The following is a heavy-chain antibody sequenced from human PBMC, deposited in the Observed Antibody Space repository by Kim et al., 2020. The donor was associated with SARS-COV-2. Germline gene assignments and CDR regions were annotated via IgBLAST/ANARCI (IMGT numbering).Heavy chain of an antibody. V-gene: IGHV4-59*01. CDR1: GGSISSYY. Sequence: SETLSLTCTVSGGSISSYYWSWIRQPPGKGLEWIGYIYYSGSTNYNPSLKSRVTISVDTSKNQFSLKLSSVTAADTAVYYCARAPRHNRFDPWGQGTLVTVSS. CDR3: ARAPRHNRFDP. CDR2: IYYSGST. J-gene: IGHJ5*02.